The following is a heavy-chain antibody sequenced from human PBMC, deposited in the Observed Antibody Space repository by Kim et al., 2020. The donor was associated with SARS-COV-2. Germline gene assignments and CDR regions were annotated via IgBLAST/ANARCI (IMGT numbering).Heavy chain of an antibody. V-gene: IGHV3-9*01. CDR3: AKEGRDGYSQEGIFDY. D-gene: IGHD2-15*01. Sequence: GGSLRLSCAASGFTFGDYAMHWVRQAPGKGLEWVSGISWNSGSIGYADSVKGRFTISRDNAKNSLYLQMNSLRAEDTALYYCAKEGRDGYSQEGIFDYWGQGTLVTVSS. J-gene: IGHJ4*02. CDR2: ISWNSGSI. CDR1: GFTFGDYA.